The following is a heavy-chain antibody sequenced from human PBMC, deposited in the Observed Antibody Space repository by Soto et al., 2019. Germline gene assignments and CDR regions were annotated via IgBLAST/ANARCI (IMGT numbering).Heavy chain of an antibody. J-gene: IGHJ4*02. CDR1: GFTFSSYG. CDR3: ARDRGIAVAGTGIDY. Sequence: GGSLRLSCAASGFTFSSYGMHWVRQAPGKGLEWVAVIWYDGSNKYYADSVKGRFTISRDNSKNTLYLQMNSLRAEDTAVYYCARDRGIAVAGTGIDYWGQGTLVTVSS. CDR2: IWYDGSNK. V-gene: IGHV3-33*01. D-gene: IGHD6-19*01.